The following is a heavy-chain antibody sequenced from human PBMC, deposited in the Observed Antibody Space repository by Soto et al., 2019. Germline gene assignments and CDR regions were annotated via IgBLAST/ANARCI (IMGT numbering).Heavy chain of an antibody. V-gene: IGHV4-31*03. CDR1: GGSISSGGYY. CDR2: IFYSGST. D-gene: IGHD3-10*01. CDR3: ARAPRGGWFDP. J-gene: IGHJ5*02. Sequence: QVQLQESGPGLVKPSQTLSLTCTVSGGSISSGGYYWNWIRQHPGKGLEWIVYIFYSGSTYYNPSLKGRVTISRDTSKNHFSLKLTSVTAADTAVYYCARAPRGGWFDPWGQGTLVTVSS.